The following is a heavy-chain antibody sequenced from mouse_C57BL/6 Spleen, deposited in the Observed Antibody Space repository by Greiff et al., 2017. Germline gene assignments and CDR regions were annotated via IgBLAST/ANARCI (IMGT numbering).Heavy chain of an antibody. Sequence: QVQLQQPGAELVKPGASVKMSCKASGYTFTSYWITWVKQRPGQGLEWIGDIYPGSGSTNYNEKFKSKATLTVDTSSSTAYMQLSSLTSEDSAVDYCARGLTYYRNPYYFDYWGQGTTLTVSS. J-gene: IGHJ2*01. V-gene: IGHV1-55*01. CDR1: GYTFTSYW. CDR3: ARGLTYYRNPYYFDY. D-gene: IGHD2-10*01. CDR2: IYPGSGST.